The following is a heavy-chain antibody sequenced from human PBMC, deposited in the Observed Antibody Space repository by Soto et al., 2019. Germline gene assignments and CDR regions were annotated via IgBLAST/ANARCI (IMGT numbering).Heavy chain of an antibody. D-gene: IGHD6-19*01. CDR2: MNPGSGDT. V-gene: IGHV1-8*01. CDR3: ARLAGHGVDDY. CDR1: GYSFTNND. J-gene: IGHJ4*02. Sequence: GASVKVSCKASGYSFTNNDVSWVRQATGQGLEWMGWMNPGSGDTGYAQKFQGRVTMTRDISIATAYMELSRLRSDDTAVYYCARLAGHGVDDYWGQGTLVTVSS.